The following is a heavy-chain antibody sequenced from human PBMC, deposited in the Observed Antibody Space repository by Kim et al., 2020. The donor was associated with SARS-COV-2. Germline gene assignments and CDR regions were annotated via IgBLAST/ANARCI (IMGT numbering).Heavy chain of an antibody. Sequence: GGSLRLSCAASGFTFSSYSMNWVRQAPGKGLEWVSSISSSSSYIYYADSVKGRFTISRDNAKNSLYLQMNSLRAEDTAVYYCARGGRGWSYSGSYYGRGGVDYWGQGTLVTVSS. CDR1: GFTFSSYS. D-gene: IGHD1-26*01. CDR3: ARGGRGWSYSGSYYGRGGVDY. J-gene: IGHJ4*02. CDR2: ISSSSSYI. V-gene: IGHV3-21*01.